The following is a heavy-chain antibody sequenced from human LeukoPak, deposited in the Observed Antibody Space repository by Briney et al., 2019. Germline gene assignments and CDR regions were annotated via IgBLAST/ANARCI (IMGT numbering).Heavy chain of an antibody. Sequence: MPSETLSLTCIVSGDSISSGSYYWTWLRRPAGKGLEWIGRIHTSGNTNYSPSLKSRVTISRDTSKNQFSLRLTSVTAADTAVYYCARDGLSWILDSWGQGSLVTVSS. V-gene: IGHV4-61*02. J-gene: IGHJ4*02. D-gene: IGHD2-2*03. CDR3: ARDGLSWILDS. CDR2: IHTSGNT. CDR1: GDSISSGSYY.